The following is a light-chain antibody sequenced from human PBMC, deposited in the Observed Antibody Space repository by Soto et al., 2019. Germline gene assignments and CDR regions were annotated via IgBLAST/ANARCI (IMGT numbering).Light chain of an antibody. CDR2: DVS. CDR1: SNDVGAYNY. CDR3: SSYSTISSYV. J-gene: IGLJ1*01. V-gene: IGLV2-14*01. Sequence: QSALTKPASVSGSPGQSIAISCTGTSNDVGAYNYVSWYQQHPGKAPKLMVYDVSNRPSGVTNRFFGSKSGNTASLTISGLQAEDEADYYCSSYSTISSYVFGTGTKLTVL.